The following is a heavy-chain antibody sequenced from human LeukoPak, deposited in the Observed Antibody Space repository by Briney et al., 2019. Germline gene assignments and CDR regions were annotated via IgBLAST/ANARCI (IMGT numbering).Heavy chain of an antibody. CDR2: INPNSGGT. J-gene: IGHJ4*02. D-gene: IGHD2-15*01. V-gene: IGHV1-2*02. CDR3: ARGYCSGGSCAEGFDY. CDR1: GYTFTGYY. Sequence: ASVKVSCKASGYTFTGYYMHWVRQAPGQGLEWMGWINPNSGGTNYAQKFQGRVTMTRDKTISTADMELSRLRSDDTGVYYCARGYCSGGSCAEGFDYWGQGTLVTVSS.